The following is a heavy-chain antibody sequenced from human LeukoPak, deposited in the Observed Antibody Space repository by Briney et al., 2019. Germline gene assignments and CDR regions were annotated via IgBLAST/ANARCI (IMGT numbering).Heavy chain of an antibody. CDR2: IYYSGST. J-gene: IGHJ6*03. V-gene: IGHV4-39*07. D-gene: IGHD6-6*01. CDR1: GGSISSSSYY. Sequence: PSETLSLTCTVSGGSISSSSYYWGWIRQPPGKGLEWIGSIYYSGSTYYNPSLKSRVTISVDTSKNQFSLKLSSVTAADTAVYYCARLAALRGFYYYMDVWAKGPRSPSP. CDR3: ARLAALRGFYYYMDV.